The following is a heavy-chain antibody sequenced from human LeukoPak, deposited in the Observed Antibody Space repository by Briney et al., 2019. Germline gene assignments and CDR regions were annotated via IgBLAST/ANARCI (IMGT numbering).Heavy chain of an antibody. D-gene: IGHD6-19*01. CDR1: GDSVSSNSAA. Sequence: SQTLSLTCAISGDSVSSNSAAWNWIRQSPSRGLEWLGRTYYRSKWYNDYAVSVKSRITINPDTSKNQFSLQLNSVTPEDTAVYYCARDVESESSGWYVKNWFDPWGQGTLVTVSS. J-gene: IGHJ5*02. V-gene: IGHV6-1*01. CDR2: TYYRSKWYN. CDR3: ARDVESESSGWYVKNWFDP.